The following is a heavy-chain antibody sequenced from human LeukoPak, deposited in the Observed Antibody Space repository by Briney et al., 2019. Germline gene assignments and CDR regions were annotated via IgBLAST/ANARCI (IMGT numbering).Heavy chain of an antibody. CDR3: ARTTVTTGGYYYYYGMDV. V-gene: IGHV1-69*13. D-gene: IGHD4-17*01. CDR1: GGTFSSYA. Sequence: SVKVSCKASGGTFSSYAISWVRQGPGQGLEWMGGIIPIFGTANYAQKFQGRVTITADESTSTAYMELSSLRSEDTAVYYCARTTVTTGGYYYYYGMDVWGQGTTVTVSS. J-gene: IGHJ6*02. CDR2: IIPIFGTA.